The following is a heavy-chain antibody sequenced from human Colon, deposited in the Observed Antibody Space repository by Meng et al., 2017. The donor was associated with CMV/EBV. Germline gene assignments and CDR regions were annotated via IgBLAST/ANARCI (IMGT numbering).Heavy chain of an antibody. Sequence: GSLRLSCAASGFLFNEFGMHWVRQAPGKGLEWVAFVRYDGSDEYYADSVKGRFTISRDNSMKTLYLQMNSLRAADTAVYYCAKDGYGLGYIDSWGQGTAVTVSS. V-gene: IGHV3-30*02. D-gene: IGHD3/OR15-3a*01. J-gene: IGHJ4*02. CDR1: GFLFNEFG. CDR2: VRYDGSDE. CDR3: AKDGYGLGYIDS.